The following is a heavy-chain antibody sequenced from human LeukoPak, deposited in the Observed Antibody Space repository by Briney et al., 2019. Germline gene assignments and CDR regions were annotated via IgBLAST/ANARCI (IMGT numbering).Heavy chain of an antibody. V-gene: IGHV1-69*01. CDR1: GGTFISYA. CDR2: IIPIFGTA. Sequence: SVKVSCKASGGTFISYAISWVRQAPGQGLEWMGGIIPIFGTANYAQKFQGRVTITADESTSTAYMELSSLRSEDTAVYYCARLHCSSTSCYKGGWFDPWGQGTLVTVSS. CDR3: ARLHCSSTSCYKGGWFDP. D-gene: IGHD2-2*02. J-gene: IGHJ5*02.